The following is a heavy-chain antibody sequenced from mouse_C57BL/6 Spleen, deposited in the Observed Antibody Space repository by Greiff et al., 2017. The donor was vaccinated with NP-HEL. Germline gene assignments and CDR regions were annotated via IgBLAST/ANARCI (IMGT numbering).Heavy chain of an antibody. Sequence: QVQLQQSGPELVKPGASVKISCKASGYAFSSSWMNWVKQRPGKGLEWIGRIYPGDGDTNYNGKFKGKATLTADKSSSTAYMQLSSLTSEDSAVYFCARYDYDVGDAYWGQGTLVTVSA. J-gene: IGHJ3*01. CDR3: ARYDYDVGDAY. CDR1: GYAFSSSW. V-gene: IGHV1-82*01. D-gene: IGHD2-4*01. CDR2: IYPGDGDT.